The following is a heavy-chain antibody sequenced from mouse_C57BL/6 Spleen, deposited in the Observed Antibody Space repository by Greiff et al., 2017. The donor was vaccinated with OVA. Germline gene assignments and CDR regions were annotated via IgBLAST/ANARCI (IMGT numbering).Heavy chain of an antibody. Sequence: VKLQESGPELVKPGASVKISCKASGYAFSSSWMNWVKQRPGKGLEWIGRIYPGDGDTNYNGKFKGKATLTADKSSSTAYMQLSSLTSEDSAVYFCARRGKGYYFDYWGQGTTLTVSS. CDR1: GYAFSSSW. CDR3: ARRGKGYYFDY. J-gene: IGHJ2*01. CDR2: IYPGDGDT. V-gene: IGHV1-82*01.